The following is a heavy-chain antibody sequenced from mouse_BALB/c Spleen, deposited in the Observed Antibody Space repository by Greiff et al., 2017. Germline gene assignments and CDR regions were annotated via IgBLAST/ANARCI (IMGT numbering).Heavy chain of an antibody. CDR3: ARDRYDGAMDY. CDR2: ISSGGSYT. CDR1: GFTFSSYG. Sequence: EVQLVESGGDLVKPGGSLKLSCAASGFTFSSYGMSWVRQTPGKRLEWVATISSGGSYTYYPDSVKGRFTISRDNAKNNLYLQMSSLKSEDTAMYYCARDRYDGAMDYWGQGTSVTVSS. V-gene: IGHV5-6*01. J-gene: IGHJ4*01. D-gene: IGHD2-14*01.